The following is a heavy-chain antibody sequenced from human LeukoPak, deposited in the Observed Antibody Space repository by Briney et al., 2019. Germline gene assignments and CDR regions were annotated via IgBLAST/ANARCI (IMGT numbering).Heavy chain of an antibody. CDR3: AREGGRDD. V-gene: IGHV4-39*07. CDR2: IYYSGST. Sequence: SETLSLTCTVSGGSISSSSYYWGWIRQPPGKGLEWIGSIYYSGSTYYNPSLKSRVTISVDTSKNQFSLKLSSVTAADTAVYYCAREGGRDDWGQGTLVTVSS. D-gene: IGHD1-26*01. J-gene: IGHJ4*02. CDR1: GGSISSSSYY.